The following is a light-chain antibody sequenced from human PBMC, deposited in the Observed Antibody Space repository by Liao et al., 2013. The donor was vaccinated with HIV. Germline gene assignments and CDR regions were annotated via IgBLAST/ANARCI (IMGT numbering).Light chain of an antibody. V-gene: IGLV3-1*01. CDR1: KLGHKY. CDR3: QVWDRGPAL. Sequence: SYELTQPPSVSVSPGQTASITCSGDKLGHKYVSWYQQKPGQSPVLVIYQDSKRPSGIPGRFSGSSSGNTGTLTISGTQPMDEGDYYCQVWDRGPALFGGGTKLTVL. CDR2: QDS. J-gene: IGLJ2*01.